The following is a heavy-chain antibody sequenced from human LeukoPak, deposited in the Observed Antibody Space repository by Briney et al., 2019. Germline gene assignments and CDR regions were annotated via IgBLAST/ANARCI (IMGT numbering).Heavy chain of an antibody. D-gene: IGHD6-13*01. CDR1: GFTFSSYS. V-gene: IGHV3-48*04. CDR2: ISSSSSTM. Sequence: GGSLRLSCAASGFTFSSYSMNWVRQAPGKGLEWVSYISSSSSTMYYADSVKGRFTISRDNAKNSLYLQMNSLRAEDTALYHCARISSSWYEGGAFDIWGQGTMVTVSS. CDR3: ARISSSWYEGGAFDI. J-gene: IGHJ3*02.